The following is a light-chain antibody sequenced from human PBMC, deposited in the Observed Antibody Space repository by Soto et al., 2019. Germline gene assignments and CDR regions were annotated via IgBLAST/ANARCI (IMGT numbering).Light chain of an antibody. V-gene: IGLV7-46*01. J-gene: IGLJ2*01. CDR2: DTS. CDR3: LIAYSGVVV. CDR1: TGAVTSGHY. Sequence: QALVTQEPSLTVSPGGTVTLTCGSSTGAVTSGHYPFWFQQKPGQAPRTLIYDTSNKHSWTPARFSGSLLGGKAALTLSGAQPEDEADYYCLIAYSGVVVFGGGTKLTVL.